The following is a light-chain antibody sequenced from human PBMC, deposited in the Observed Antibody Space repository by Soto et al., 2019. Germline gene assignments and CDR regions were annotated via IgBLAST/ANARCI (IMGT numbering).Light chain of an antibody. J-gene: IGLJ1*01. V-gene: IGLV2-11*01. CDR1: SSDVGGYNF. CDR2: DDN. Sequence: QSVLTQPRSVSGSPGQSVTISCTGTSSDVGGYNFVSWYQHHPGKAPKLMIYDDNKRPSGIPDRFSGSKSGTSATLGITGVQTGDEADYYCGSWDSSLSAYVFGTGTKVTVL. CDR3: GSWDSSLSAYV.